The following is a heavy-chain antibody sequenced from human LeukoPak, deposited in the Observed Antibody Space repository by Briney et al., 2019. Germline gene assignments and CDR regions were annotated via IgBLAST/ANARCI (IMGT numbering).Heavy chain of an antibody. J-gene: IGHJ5*02. CDR1: GDSVSSNSAA. Sequence: SQTLSLTCAISGDSVSSNSAAWNWIRQSPSRGLEWLGRTYYRSKWYNDYAVSVKSRITINPDTSKNQFSLQLNPVTPEDTAVYYCARGLPSSWYSSSWFDPWGQGTLVTVSS. V-gene: IGHV6-1*01. D-gene: IGHD6-13*01. CDR3: ARGLPSSWYSSSWFDP. CDR2: TYYRSKWYN.